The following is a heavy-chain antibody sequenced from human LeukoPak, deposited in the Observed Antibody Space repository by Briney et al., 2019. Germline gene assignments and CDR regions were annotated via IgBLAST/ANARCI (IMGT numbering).Heavy chain of an antibody. CDR2: IRYDCSNK. CDR1: GFTFSSYG. J-gene: IGHJ4*02. D-gene: IGHD2-2*02. V-gene: IGHV3-30*02. CDR3: AKDHPPYQHLYRELVY. Sequence: GGSLRLSCAASGFTFSSYGMHWVRQAPGKGLEWVAIIRYDCSNKYYAHSLKGRFTISTDDSTNTPYLQLNSLRAEDTAVYYCAKDHPPYQHLYRELVYWGQGTLVTVSS.